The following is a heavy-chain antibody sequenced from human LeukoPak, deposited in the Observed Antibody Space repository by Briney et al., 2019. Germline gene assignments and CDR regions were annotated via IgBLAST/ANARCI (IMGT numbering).Heavy chain of an antibody. CDR2: IYTSGST. CDR3: ATNALLVPSTFDS. J-gene: IGHJ4*02. V-gene: IGHV4-61*02. Sequence: SETLSLTCTVSGGSISSGSYYWSWIRQPAGKGLEWIGRIYTSGSTNYNPSLKSRVTISVDTSKNQFSLKLSSVTAADTAGYYCATNALLVPSTFDSWDRGTLVIVSS. CDR1: GGSISSGSYY. D-gene: IGHD6-6*01.